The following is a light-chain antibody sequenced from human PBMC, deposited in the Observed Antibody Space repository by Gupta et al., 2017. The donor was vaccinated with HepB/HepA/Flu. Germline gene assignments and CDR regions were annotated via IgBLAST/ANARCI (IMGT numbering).Light chain of an antibody. Sequence: DIKMTQSPSSLSASVGDRVTIPCRASQDISKFLVWVQQKPGKAPKSLIYGASTVQSGVPSNFSGSGSGTYFTLTISSLQSEDFATYYCQHEDNSPWTFGQGTKVEVK. CDR2: GAS. CDR1: QDISKF. J-gene: IGKJ1*01. CDR3: QHEDNSPWT. V-gene: IGKV1-16*02.